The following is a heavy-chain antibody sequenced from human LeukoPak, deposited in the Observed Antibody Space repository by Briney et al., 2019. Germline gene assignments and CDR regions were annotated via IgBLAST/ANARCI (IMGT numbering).Heavy chain of an antibody. CDR1: GFTVSSNY. V-gene: IGHV3-66*01. CDR2: IYSGGST. J-gene: IGHJ4*02. CDR3: ARDTENRGYFDY. Sequence: GGSLRLSCAASGFTVSSNYMSWVRQAPGKGLEWVSVIYSGGSTYYADSVKGRFTISRDNSKNTLYLQMNSLRAEDTAVYYCARDTENRGYFDYWGQGTLVTVSS. D-gene: IGHD1-14*01.